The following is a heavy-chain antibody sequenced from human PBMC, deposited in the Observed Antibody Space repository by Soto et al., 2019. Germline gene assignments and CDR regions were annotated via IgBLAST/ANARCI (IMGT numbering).Heavy chain of an antibody. J-gene: IGHJ6*02. CDR2: IIPIFGTA. CDR1: GGTFSSYA. D-gene: IGHD6-6*01. Sequence: QVQLVQSGAEVKKPVSSVKVSCKASGGTFSSYAISWVRQAPGQGLEWMGVIIPIFGTANYAQKFQGRVTLTADESTSTAYMEMSSLRSEDTAMYYCVKKLLFLGAQVAARRNYYCYGMDVWGQGTTVTVSS. CDR3: VKKLLFLGAQVAARRNYYCYGMDV. V-gene: IGHV1-69*01.